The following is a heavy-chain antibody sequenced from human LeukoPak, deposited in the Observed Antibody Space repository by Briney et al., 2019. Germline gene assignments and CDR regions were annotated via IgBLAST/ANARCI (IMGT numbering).Heavy chain of an antibody. V-gene: IGHV3-11*04. CDR2: ISKTDSST. Sequence: GGSLRLSCTASGFTFSDYYMSWIRQAPGKGLEWVSYISKTDSSTNYADSVRGRFTISRDDAKSSLYLQMNSLRAEDTAVYYCARVMGRYATGYWGQGTLVTVSS. D-gene: IGHD3-16*01. J-gene: IGHJ4*02. CDR3: ARVMGRYATGY. CDR1: GFTFSDYY.